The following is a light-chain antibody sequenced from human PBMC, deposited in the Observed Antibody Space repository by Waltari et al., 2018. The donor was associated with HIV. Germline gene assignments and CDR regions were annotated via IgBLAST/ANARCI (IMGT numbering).Light chain of an antibody. J-gene: IGLJ2*01. Sequence: QSVLTQPPSVSGAPGQRVTISCTGSSSNIGAGYDVHWYQQVPGTAPKLLIYGNNNRPSGVPDRFSASNSGASPSLAITGLQAEDEADYYCQSYDSSLTGSVFGGGTKLTVL. V-gene: IGLV1-40*01. CDR1: SSNIGAGYD. CDR2: GNN. CDR3: QSYDSSLTGSV.